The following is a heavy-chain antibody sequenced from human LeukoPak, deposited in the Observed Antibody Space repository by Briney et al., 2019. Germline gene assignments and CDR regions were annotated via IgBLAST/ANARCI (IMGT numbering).Heavy chain of an antibody. CDR2: ISSSGSTK. D-gene: IGHD6-25*01. J-gene: IGHJ6*03. CDR1: GFTFSSYE. CDR3: ARDGTPIHSDGWVYMDV. Sequence: GGSLRLSCAASGFTFSSYEMNWVRQAPGKGLEWVSYISSSGSTKYYADSVKGRFTISRDNAKNSLYLQMNSLRAEDTAVYYCARDGTPIHSDGWVYMDVWGKGTTVTVSS. V-gene: IGHV3-48*03.